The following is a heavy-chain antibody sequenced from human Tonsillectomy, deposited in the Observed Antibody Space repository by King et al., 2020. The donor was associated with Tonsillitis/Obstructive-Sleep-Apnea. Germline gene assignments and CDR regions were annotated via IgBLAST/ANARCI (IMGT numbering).Heavy chain of an antibody. D-gene: IGHD5-18*01. CDR3: ATSAYNNGYSDYFYVMDV. J-gene: IGHJ6*02. CDR2: IDPSDSYT. CDR1: GYIFTNYW. V-gene: IGHV5-10-1*03. Sequence: VQLVESGAEVKKPGESLRISCKGSGYIFTNYWINWVRQMPGKGLEWMGTIDPSDSYTNYSPSFQGHVSISADKSINTTYMQWSSLKASDTAMYYCATSAYNNGYSDYFYVMDVWGQGTTVTVSS.